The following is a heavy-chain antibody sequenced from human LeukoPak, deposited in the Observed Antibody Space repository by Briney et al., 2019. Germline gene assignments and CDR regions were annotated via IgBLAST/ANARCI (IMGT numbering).Heavy chain of an antibody. CDR3: ARVVFGILTGYYIFDY. J-gene: IGHJ4*02. Sequence: SETLSLTCAVYSGTISGYYWSWIRPPPGKGLEWIGEINHSGSTNYNPSLKSRVTISVDTSKNQFSLKLSSVTAADTAVYYCARVVFGILTGYYIFDYWGQGTLVTVSS. D-gene: IGHD3-9*01. CDR2: INHSGST. V-gene: IGHV4-34*01. CDR1: SGTISGYY.